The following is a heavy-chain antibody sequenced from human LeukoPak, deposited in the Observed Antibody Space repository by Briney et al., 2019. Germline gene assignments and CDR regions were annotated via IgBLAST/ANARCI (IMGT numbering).Heavy chain of an antibody. Sequence: GGSLRLSCAASGFSSDDYAMHWVRQAPGKGLEWVSGISWNSGSIGYADSVKGRFTISRDNAKNSLYLQMNSLRAEDMALYYSAKAGVRDSSGWYYFDYWGQGTLVTVSS. D-gene: IGHD6-19*01. CDR3: AKAGVRDSSGWYYFDY. CDR1: GFSSDDYA. V-gene: IGHV3-9*02. J-gene: IGHJ4*02. CDR2: ISWNSGSI.